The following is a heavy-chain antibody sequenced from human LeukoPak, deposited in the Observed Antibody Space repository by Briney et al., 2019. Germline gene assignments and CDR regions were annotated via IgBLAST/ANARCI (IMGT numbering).Heavy chain of an antibody. CDR3: ARVGEPFNWFDP. D-gene: IGHD2-21*01. V-gene: IGHV4-59*01. CDR1: GGSISSYY. CDR2: IYYSGST. J-gene: IGHJ5*02. Sequence: SETLSLTCTVSGGSISSYYWSWIRQPPGKGLEWIGYIYYSGSTNYNPSLKSRVTISVDTSKNQFSLKLSSVTAADTAVYYCARVGEPFNWFDPWGQGTLVTVSS.